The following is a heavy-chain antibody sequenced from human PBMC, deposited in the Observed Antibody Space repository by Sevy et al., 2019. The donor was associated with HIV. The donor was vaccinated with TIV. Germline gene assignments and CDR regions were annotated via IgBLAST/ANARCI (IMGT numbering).Heavy chain of an antibody. J-gene: IGHJ4*02. CDR2: IWPGDSDT. D-gene: IGHD3-22*01. CDR1: GYSFTSNW. CDR3: ARLRANPYYHSSSHPFDY. V-gene: IGHV5-51*01. Sequence: GESLKISCKGSGYSFTSNWIGWVRQMPGKGLEWMGVIWPGDSDTKYSPSFEGKVTISADRSIDTAFLQWSSLSDSDTAMYYCARLRANPYYHSSSHPFDYWGQGTLVTVSS.